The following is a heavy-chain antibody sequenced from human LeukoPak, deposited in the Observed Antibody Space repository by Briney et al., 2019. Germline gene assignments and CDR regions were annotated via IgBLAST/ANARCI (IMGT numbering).Heavy chain of an antibody. D-gene: IGHD3-22*01. V-gene: IGHV3-20*04. Sequence: GGSLRLSCAAPGFTFDDYGMSWVRQAPGKGLEWVSGINWNGGSTGYADSVKGRFTISRDNAKNSLYLQMNSLRAEDTALYYCARAGDSSGYYLDGAFDIWGQGTMVTVSS. CDR3: ARAGDSSGYYLDGAFDI. CDR2: INWNGGST. CDR1: GFTFDDYG. J-gene: IGHJ3*02.